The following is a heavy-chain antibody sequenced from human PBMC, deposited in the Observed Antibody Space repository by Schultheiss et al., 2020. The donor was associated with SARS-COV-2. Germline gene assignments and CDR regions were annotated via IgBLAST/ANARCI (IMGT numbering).Heavy chain of an antibody. J-gene: IGHJ2*01. CDR1: GFTFSSYA. CDR3: ARVGVIMVRGVIITHWYFDL. D-gene: IGHD3-10*01. V-gene: IGHV3-30*04. Sequence: GGSLRLSCAASGFTFSSYAMYWVRQAPGKGLEWVAVISYDGSNKYYGDSVKGRFTISRDNSKNTLYLQMNSLRAEDTAVYYCARVGVIMVRGVIITHWYFDLWGRGTLVTVSS. CDR2: ISYDGSNK.